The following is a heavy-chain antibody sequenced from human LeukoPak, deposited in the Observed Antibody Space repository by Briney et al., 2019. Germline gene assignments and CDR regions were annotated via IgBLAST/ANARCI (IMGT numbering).Heavy chain of an antibody. Sequence: ASVKVSCKASGYTFTSYCMHWVRQAPGQGLEWMGIINPSGGSTSYAQKFQGRVTMTRDTSTSTVYMELSSLRSEDTAVYYCARISDNYDILTGYTAFDIWGQGTMVTVSS. J-gene: IGHJ3*02. CDR2: INPSGGST. CDR1: GYTFTSYC. CDR3: ARISDNYDILTGYTAFDI. D-gene: IGHD3-9*01. V-gene: IGHV1-46*01.